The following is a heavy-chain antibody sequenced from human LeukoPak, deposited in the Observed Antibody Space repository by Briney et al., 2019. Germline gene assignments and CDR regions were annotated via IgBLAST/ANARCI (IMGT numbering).Heavy chain of an antibody. CDR2: TSYSGST. V-gene: IGHV4-39*01. Sequence: SETLSLTCTVSGGSISSSSYYWGWIRQPPGKGLEWIGTTSYSGSTYYSPSLKSRVTISVDTSKNQFSLKLTSVTAADTAVYYCARQHQSSSWYADYWSQGTLVIVSS. J-gene: IGHJ4*02. CDR3: ARQHQSSSWYADY. D-gene: IGHD6-13*01. CDR1: GGSISSSSYY.